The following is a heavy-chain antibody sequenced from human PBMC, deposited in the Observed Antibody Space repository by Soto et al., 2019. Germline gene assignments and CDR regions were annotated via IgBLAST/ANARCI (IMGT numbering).Heavy chain of an antibody. CDR1: GGTFSSYR. D-gene: IGHD2-2*01. CDR3: ARDPHCSSTSCPTSGFGMDV. J-gene: IGHJ6*02. V-gene: IGHV1-69*13. Sequence: ASVKVSCKASGGTFSSYRINWVRQAPGQGLEWMGGIIPIFGTANYAQKFQGRVTITADESTSTAYMELSSLRSEDTAVYYCARDPHCSSTSCPTSGFGMDVWGQGTTGTV. CDR2: IIPIFGTA.